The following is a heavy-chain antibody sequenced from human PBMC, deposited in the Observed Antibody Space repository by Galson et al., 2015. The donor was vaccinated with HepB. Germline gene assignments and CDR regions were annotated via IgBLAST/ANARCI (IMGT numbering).Heavy chain of an antibody. V-gene: IGHV3-30*18. CDR3: AKDLDGRWLVRAVYYYYGMDV. CDR1: GFTFSSYG. Sequence: SLRLSCAASGFTFSSYGMHWVRQAPGKGLEWVAVISYDGSNKYYADSVKGRFTISRDNSKNTLYLQMNSLRAEDTAVYYCAKDLDGRWLVRAVYYYYGMDV. CDR2: ISYDGSNK. J-gene: IGHJ6*01. D-gene: IGHD6-19*01.